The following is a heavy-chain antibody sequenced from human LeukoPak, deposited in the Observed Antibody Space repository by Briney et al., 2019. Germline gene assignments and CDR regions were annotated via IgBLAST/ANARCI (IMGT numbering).Heavy chain of an antibody. J-gene: IGHJ6*03. Sequence: TPSETLSLTCTVSGGSISSSSYYWGWIRQPPGKGLEWIGSIYYSGNTYYNPSLKSRVTISVDTSKNQFSLKLSSVTAADTAVYYCARSFIYDYSNRYYYYYYMDVWGKGTTVTVSS. CDR1: GGSISSSSYY. CDR3: ARSFIYDYSNRYYYYYYMDV. CDR2: IYYSGNT. D-gene: IGHD4-11*01. V-gene: IGHV4-39*07.